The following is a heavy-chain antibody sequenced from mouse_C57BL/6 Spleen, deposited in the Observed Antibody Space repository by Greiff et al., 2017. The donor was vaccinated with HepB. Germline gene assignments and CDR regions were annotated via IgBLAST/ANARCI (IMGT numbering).Heavy chain of an antibody. Sequence: VQLQQSGAELVRPGASVTLSCKASGYTFTDYEMHWVKQTPVHGLEWIGAIDPETGGTAYNQKFKGKAILTADKSSSTAYMELRSLTSEDSAVYYCTGYQGSSPYYAMDYWGQGTSVTVSS. D-gene: IGHD1-1*01. CDR3: TGYQGSSPYYAMDY. V-gene: IGHV1-15*01. CDR1: GYTFTDYE. J-gene: IGHJ4*01. CDR2: IDPETGGT.